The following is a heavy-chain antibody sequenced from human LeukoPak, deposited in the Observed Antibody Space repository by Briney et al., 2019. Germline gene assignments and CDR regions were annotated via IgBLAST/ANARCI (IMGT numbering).Heavy chain of an antibody. V-gene: IGHV3-66*01. CDR3: QCWNPYD. D-gene: IGHD1-1*01. J-gene: IGHJ4*02. Sequence: GGPLRLSCAASGFTVSSNYMSWVCQAPGKGLEWVSVIYSGGRTYYADSVKGRFTISRDTSKNTLYLQMNSLRAEDTAVYYCQCWNPYDWGQGTLVTVSS. CDR1: GFTVSSNY. CDR2: IYSGGRT.